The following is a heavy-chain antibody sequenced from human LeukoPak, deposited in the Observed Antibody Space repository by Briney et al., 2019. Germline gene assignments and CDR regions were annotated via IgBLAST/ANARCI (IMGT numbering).Heavy chain of an antibody. CDR1: GFTFSSYA. J-gene: IGHJ3*02. CDR2: ISGSGGST. V-gene: IGHV3-23*01. Sequence: AGGSLRLSSAASGFTFSSYAMSWVRQAPGKGLEWVSAISGSGGSTYYADSVKGRFTISRDNSKNTLYLQMNSLRAEDTAVYYCAKGGSSGYPFDIWGQGTMVTVSS. CDR3: AKGGSSGYPFDI. D-gene: IGHD3-22*01.